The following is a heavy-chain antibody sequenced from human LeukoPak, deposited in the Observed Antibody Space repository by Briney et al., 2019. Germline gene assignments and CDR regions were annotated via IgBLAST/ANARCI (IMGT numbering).Heavy chain of an antibody. V-gene: IGHV1-46*01. CDR3: ARTSMVRGVISPNFDY. CDR2: INPSGGST. J-gene: IGHJ4*02. Sequence: ASVKVSCKASGYTFTSYYMHWVRQAPGQGLGWMGIINPSGGSTSYAQKFHGRVTVTRDTSTSTVYMELSSLRSEDTAVYYCARTSMVRGVISPNFDYWGQGTLVTVSS. CDR1: GYTFTSYY. D-gene: IGHD3-10*01.